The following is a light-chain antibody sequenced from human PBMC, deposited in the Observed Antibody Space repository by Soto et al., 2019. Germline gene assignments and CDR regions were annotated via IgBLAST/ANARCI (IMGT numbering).Light chain of an antibody. J-gene: IGKJ4*01. CDR2: GVS. V-gene: IGKV3-15*01. CDR1: QSVSSD. CDR3: QQYNQWPLT. Sequence: EIVMTQSPATLSVSPGERATLSCRASQSVSSDLAWYQQRPGQAPRLLIYGVSIKATGIPARFSGGGSGTDFTLTISSLQSEDFAVYYCQQYNQWPLTFGGGTQVEIK.